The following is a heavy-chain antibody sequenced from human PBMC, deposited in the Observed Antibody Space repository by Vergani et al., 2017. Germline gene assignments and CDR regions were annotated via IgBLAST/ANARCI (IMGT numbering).Heavy chain of an antibody. CDR1: GYTFTSYG. Sequence: QVQLVQSGAEVKKPGASVKVSCKASGYTFTSYGISWVRQAPGQGLEWMGWISAYNGNTNYAQKLQGRVTMTTDKSTSTAYMDLRSLKSDDTAVYYCARDYPSSGSSTSYDPWGQGTLVTVSS. CDR3: ARDYPSSGSSTSYDP. D-gene: IGHD2-2*01. CDR2: ISAYNGNT. V-gene: IGHV1-18*01. J-gene: IGHJ5*02.